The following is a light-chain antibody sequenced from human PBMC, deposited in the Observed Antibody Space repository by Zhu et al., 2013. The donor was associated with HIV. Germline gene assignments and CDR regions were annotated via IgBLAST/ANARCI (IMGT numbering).Light chain of an antibody. Sequence: EIVMTQSPATLSVSPGDRATLSCRASQSVSSNLAWFQQKPGQAPRLLIYAASTRATGIPATFSGSGYGTEFTLTISSLQSEDFAVYYCQQYHNWPPLTFGGGTKVETK. CDR2: AAS. CDR3: QQYHNWPPLT. V-gene: IGKV3-15*01. CDR1: QSVSSN. J-gene: IGKJ4*01.